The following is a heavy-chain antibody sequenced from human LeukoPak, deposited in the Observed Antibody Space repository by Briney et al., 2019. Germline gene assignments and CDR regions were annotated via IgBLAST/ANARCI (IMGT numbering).Heavy chain of an antibody. J-gene: IGHJ3*02. CDR2: INWNGGST. D-gene: IGHD5-18*01. V-gene: IGHV3-20*01. CDR3: ASGASGYFDAFDI. Sequence: GGSLRLSCAASGFTFDDYGMSWVRQAPGKGLEWVSGINWNGGSTGYADSVKGRFTISRDNAKNSLYLQMNSLRAEDTALYHCASGASGYFDAFDIWGQGQWSPSLQ. CDR1: GFTFDDYG.